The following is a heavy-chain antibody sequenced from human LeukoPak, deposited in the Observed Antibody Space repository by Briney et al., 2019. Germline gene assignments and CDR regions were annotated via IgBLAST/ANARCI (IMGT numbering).Heavy chain of an antibody. CDR2: INPSGGST. J-gene: IGHJ5*02. D-gene: IGHD3-3*01. CDR3: ARSFVDYGSGYYRRDWFDP. CDR1: GYTFTSYG. Sequence: ASVKVSCKASGYTFTSYGISWVRQAPGQGLEWMGIINPSGGSTSYAQKFQGRVTMTRDTSTSTVYMELSSLRSEDTAVYYCARSFVDYGSGYYRRDWFDPWGHGTLVTVSS. V-gene: IGHV1-46*01.